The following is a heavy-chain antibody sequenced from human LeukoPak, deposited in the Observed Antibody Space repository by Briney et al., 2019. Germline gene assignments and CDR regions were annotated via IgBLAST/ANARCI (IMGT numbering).Heavy chain of an antibody. CDR1: GFTFSSYG. V-gene: IGHV3-33*06. CDR3: AKDFEAYCGGDCYSKPNWFDP. Sequence: PGGSLRLSCAASGFTFSSYGMHWVRQAPRKGLEWVAVIWYDGSNKYYADSVKGRFTISRDNSKNTLYLQMNSLRAEVTAEYYCAKDFEAYCGGDCYSKPNWFDPWGQGTLVTVSS. CDR2: IWYDGSNK. D-gene: IGHD2-21*02. J-gene: IGHJ5*02.